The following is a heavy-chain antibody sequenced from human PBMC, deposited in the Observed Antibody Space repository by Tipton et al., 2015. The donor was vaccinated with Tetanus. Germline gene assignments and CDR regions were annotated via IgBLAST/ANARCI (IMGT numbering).Heavy chain of an antibody. CDR1: GYTFTGYY. Sequence: QMQLVQSGAEVKKPGASVKVSCEASGYTFTGYYIYWVRQAPGQGLEWMGWIDPNSGGTVYAQKFQGRVTMTRDTSISTAYMELRSLRSDDTAVYYCARDRGDYIYYGMDVWGPGTTVTVS. D-gene: IGHD3-22*01. CDR2: IDPNSGGT. J-gene: IGHJ6*02. CDR3: ARDRGDYIYYGMDV. V-gene: IGHV1-2*02.